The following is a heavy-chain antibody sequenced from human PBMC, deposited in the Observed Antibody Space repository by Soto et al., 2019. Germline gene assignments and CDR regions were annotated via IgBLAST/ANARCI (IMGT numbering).Heavy chain of an antibody. V-gene: IGHV3-23*01. CDR1: GFSFSTYG. J-gene: IGHJ6*03. CDR3: VKFRGRAVHYYYMGV. Sequence: DVQLLESGGGLAQRGGSLRLSCAASGFSFSTYGMTWVRQAPGKGLEWVSYGGSGGSTYYADSVKGRFTISRDNSKNTLYLQRNSLRAEDTAVYYCVKFRGRAVHYYYMGVWGNGTTVTVTS. D-gene: IGHD3-16*01. CDR2: YGGSGGST.